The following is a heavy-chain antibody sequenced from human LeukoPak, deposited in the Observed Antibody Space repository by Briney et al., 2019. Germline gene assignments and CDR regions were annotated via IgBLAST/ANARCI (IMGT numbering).Heavy chain of an antibody. CDR1: GDTFYNHA. Sequence: SVKVSCKASGDTFYNHALSWVRQAPGQGREWMGGIIPMYGTSNYAQKFQGRVAIIADKSTSTAYMELNSLTSEDTAVYYCAIAQNNHGYVYFGMDVWGKGTTVTASS. D-gene: IGHD5-12*01. CDR2: IIPMYGTS. CDR3: AIAQNNHGYVYFGMDV. V-gene: IGHV1-69*06. J-gene: IGHJ6*04.